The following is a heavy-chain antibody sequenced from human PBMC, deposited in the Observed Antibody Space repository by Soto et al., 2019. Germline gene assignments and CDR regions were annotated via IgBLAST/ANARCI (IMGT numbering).Heavy chain of an antibody. Sequence: QVQLVESGGGVVQPGRSLRLSCAASGFTFSNFGMHWVRQALGKGLEWVAAISSDGSDKYYSDSVKGRFTISRDNSKNTLFLQMNSLRVEDTAAYYGAKGSDVARQELDYWGQGPLVTVSS. CDR1: GFTFSNFG. J-gene: IGHJ4*02. CDR2: ISSDGSDK. CDR3: AKGSDVARQELDY. D-gene: IGHD2-15*01. V-gene: IGHV3-30*18.